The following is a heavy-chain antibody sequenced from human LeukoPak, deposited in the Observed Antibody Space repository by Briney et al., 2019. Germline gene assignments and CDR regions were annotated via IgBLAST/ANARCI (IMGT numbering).Heavy chain of an antibody. V-gene: IGHV3-33*01. Sequence: GGSLRLSCAASGFTFSSYGMHWVRQAPGKGLEWVAVIWYDGTNKYYADSVKGRFTISRDNSKKMLYLQMDSLRAEDTALYYCATLRSDSSGWYYFDYWGQGTLVTVSS. J-gene: IGHJ4*02. D-gene: IGHD6-19*01. CDR2: IWYDGTNK. CDR3: ATLRSDSSGWYYFDY. CDR1: GFTFSSYG.